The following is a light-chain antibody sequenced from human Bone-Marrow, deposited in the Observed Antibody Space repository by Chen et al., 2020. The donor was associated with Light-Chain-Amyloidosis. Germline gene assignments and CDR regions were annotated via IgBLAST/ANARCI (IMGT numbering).Light chain of an antibody. J-gene: IGLJ2*01. CDR1: DLPTKY. V-gene: IGLV3-25*03. CDR3: QSADSSGTYEVI. CDR2: RDT. Sequence: SYALTQPPSVSVSPGQPARITCSGDDLPTKYAYWYQQKPGPAPVLVIHRDTERPSGISERFSGSSSGTTATLTISGVQAEDEADYHCQSADSSGTYEVIFGGGTKLTVL.